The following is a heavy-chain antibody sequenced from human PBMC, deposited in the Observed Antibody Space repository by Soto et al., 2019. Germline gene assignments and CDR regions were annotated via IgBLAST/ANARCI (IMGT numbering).Heavy chain of an antibody. CDR3: AKGGARVAAFTRVYLYNAMAV. J-gene: IGHJ6*02. V-gene: IGHV1-2*02. CDR2: INHNSGDT. CDR1: GYTFTGYY. Sequence: QVQLVQSGTEVKRPGDSVKVSCKASGYTFTGYYVHWVRQAPGQGLEWMGWINHNSGDTYLAQRFQGRVTMNRDTAIGTAYMELRGLTSDDTAEYYCAKGGARVAAFTRVYLYNAMAVWGQGTTVTVSS. D-gene: IGHD1-26*01.